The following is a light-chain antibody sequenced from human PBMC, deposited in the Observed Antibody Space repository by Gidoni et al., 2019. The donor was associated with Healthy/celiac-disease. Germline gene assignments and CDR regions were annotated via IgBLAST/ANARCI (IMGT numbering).Light chain of an antibody. J-gene: IGKJ4*01. CDR3: QPLGLT. Sequence: DIQMTQSPSTLSASVGDRVTITCRASQSISSWLAWYQQKPGKAPKLLIYKASSLESGVPSRFSGSGSGTEFTLTISSLQPDDFATYYCQPLGLTFDRGTKVEIK. CDR2: KAS. V-gene: IGKV1-5*03. CDR1: QSISSW.